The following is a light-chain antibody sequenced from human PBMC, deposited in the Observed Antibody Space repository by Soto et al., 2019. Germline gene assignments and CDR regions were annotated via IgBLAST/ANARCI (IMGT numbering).Light chain of an antibody. J-gene: IGLJ1*01. CDR3: SSYAGSDNPYV. V-gene: IGLV2-8*01. CDR2: EVT. CDR1: SRDAGGYDY. Sequence: QSVLTQPPSASGSPGQSVTISCTGTSRDAGGYDYVSWYQQHPGTAPKLMIYEVTKRPLGVPERFSDSKSGNTASLTVSGLQAEDEADYYGSSYAGSDNPYVFGTGTKVTVL.